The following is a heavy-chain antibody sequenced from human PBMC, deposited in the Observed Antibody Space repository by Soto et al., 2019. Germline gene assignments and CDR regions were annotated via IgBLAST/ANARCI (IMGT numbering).Heavy chain of an antibody. V-gene: IGHV3-13*01. CDR1: GFAFSGYD. J-gene: IGHJ5*02. CDR2: ISTAGDT. Sequence: EVQLVESGGGLVQPGGSLRLSCAASGFAFSGYDMHWVRQATGKGLEWVSAISTAGDTYYPGSVKGRFTISRDNAKNSLYRQMNSLTAGDTAVYYCARDNSRGWFDPWGQGTLVTVSS. D-gene: IGHD3-10*01. CDR3: ARDNSRGWFDP.